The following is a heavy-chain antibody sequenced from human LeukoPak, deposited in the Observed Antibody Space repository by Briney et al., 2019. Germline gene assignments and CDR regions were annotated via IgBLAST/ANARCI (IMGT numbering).Heavy chain of an antibody. J-gene: IGHJ4*02. CDR1: GVSINPYY. Sequence: TPSETLSLTCSVSGVSINPYYWSWIRQSAGKGLEWIGRVYASGTTNYHPSLNGRVTLSVDMSKNHFSLRLSSVTAADTAVYYCARDQGYTYGQTHYFDLWGQGILATVSS. CDR2: VYASGTT. CDR3: ARDQGYTYGQTHYFDL. D-gene: IGHD5-18*01. V-gene: IGHV4-4*07.